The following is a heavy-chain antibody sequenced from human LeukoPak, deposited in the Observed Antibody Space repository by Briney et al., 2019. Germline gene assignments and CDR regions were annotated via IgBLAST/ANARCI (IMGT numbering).Heavy chain of an antibody. J-gene: IGHJ4*02. CDR2: ISSSGSSI. CDR1: GFTFSDYY. V-gene: IGHV3-11*01. CDR3: VRQSSGWSFR. D-gene: IGHD6-19*01. Sequence: SGGSLRLSCAASGFTFSDYYMSWIRQAPGKGLEWVSYISSSGSSIYDADSVKGRFTISRDNAKNSLYLQMNSLRAEDTAVYYCVRQSSGWSFRWGQGTRVTVSS.